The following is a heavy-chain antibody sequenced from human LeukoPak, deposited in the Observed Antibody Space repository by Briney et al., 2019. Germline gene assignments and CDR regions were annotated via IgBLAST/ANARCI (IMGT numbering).Heavy chain of an antibody. CDR2: IYHSGST. J-gene: IGHJ4*02. CDR3: ARRGYDYVWGILSTKYFDY. D-gene: IGHD3-16*01. CDR1: GYSISSGYY. Sequence: SETLSLTCTVSGYSISSGYYWGWIRQPPGKGLEWIGSIYHSGSTYYNPSLKSRVTISVDTSKNQFSLKLSSVTAADTAVYYCARRGYDYVWGILSTKYFDYWGQGTLVTVSS. V-gene: IGHV4-38-2*02.